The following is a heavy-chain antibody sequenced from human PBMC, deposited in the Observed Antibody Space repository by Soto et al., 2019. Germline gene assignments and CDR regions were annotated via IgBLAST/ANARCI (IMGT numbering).Heavy chain of an antibody. CDR2: IYYSGST. D-gene: IGHD2-15*01. V-gene: IGHV4-59*01. Sequence: SETLSLTCTVSGGSISSYYWSWIRQPPGKGLEWIGYIYYSGSTNYNPSHKSRVTISVDKSKNQFSLKLSSVTAADTAVYYCAIVAFSDCSGGSCYFYYYYMDVWGKGTTVTVSS. CDR1: GGSISSYY. CDR3: AIVAFSDCSGGSCYFYYYYMDV. J-gene: IGHJ6*03.